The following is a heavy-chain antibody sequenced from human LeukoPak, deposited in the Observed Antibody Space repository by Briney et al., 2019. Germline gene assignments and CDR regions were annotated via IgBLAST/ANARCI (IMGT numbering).Heavy chain of an antibody. J-gene: IGHJ5*02. CDR1: GFTFSRYG. CDR2: INDDGSTT. D-gene: IGHD3-10*01. V-gene: IGHV3-74*01. CDR3: TRGVPPCFDP. Sequence: GGSLRLSCAASGFTFSRYGMHWVRHSPGKGLVWVSRINDDGSTTTYADSVKGRFTISRDNAKNTLYLQMNSLRAEDTAAYYGTRGVPPCFDPWGQGTLVTVSS.